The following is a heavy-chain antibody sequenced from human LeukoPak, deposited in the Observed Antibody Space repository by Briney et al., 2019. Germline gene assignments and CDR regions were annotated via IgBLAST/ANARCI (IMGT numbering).Heavy chain of an antibody. CDR3: ARDPYSGNYGNYYYYYMDV. D-gene: IGHD1-26*01. CDR1: GVTFSSYS. CDR2: ITSSGTYI. V-gene: IGHV3-21*01. Sequence: GGSLRLSCAASGVTFSSYSMNWVRQAPGRALEWVSSITSSGTYIFYADSVKGRFTISRDNAKNSLYLQMNSLGPEDTAVCYCARDPYSGNYGNYYYYYMDVWGKGTTVTISS. J-gene: IGHJ6*03.